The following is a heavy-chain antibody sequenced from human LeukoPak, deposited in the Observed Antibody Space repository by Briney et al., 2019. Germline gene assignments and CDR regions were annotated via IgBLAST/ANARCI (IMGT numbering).Heavy chain of an antibody. J-gene: IGHJ4*02. CDR3: ARRPSLVYFDY. V-gene: IGHV4-39*01. CDR2: IYYSGST. Sequence: PSETLSLTCTVSGGSISSISYYWGWIRPPPGKGLEWIGSIYYSGSTYYNPSLKSRVTISVDTSKHQCSLKLSSVTAADTAVYYCARRPSLVYFDYWGQGTLVTVSS. CDR1: GGSISSISYY.